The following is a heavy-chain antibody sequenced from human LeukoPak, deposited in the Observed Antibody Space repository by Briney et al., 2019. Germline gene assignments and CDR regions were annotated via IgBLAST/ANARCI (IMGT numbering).Heavy chain of an antibody. CDR3: ARDHRYKFARIVATIIFDY. CDR2: INPNSGGT. V-gene: IGHV1-2*04. CDR1: GYTFTNYY. Sequence: ASVKVSCKASGYTFTNYYMHWVRQAPGQGLEWMGWINPNSGGTNYAQKFQGWVTMTRDTSISAAYMELSRLRSDDTAVYYCARDHRYKFARIVATIIFDYWGQGTLVTVSS. D-gene: IGHD5-12*01. J-gene: IGHJ4*02.